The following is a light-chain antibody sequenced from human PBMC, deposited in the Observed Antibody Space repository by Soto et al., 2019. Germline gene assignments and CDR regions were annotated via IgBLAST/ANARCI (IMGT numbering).Light chain of an antibody. CDR3: QQYDNLPLYT. CDR2: DAS. J-gene: IGKJ2*01. CDR1: QDISNY. Sequence: DIQMTQSPSSLSASVGDRVTITCQASQDISNYLNWYQQKPGKAPKLLIYDASNLETGVPTRFSGSGSATDFTFTISSLQHEDIAAYYCQQYDNLPLYTFGQGTKLEIK. V-gene: IGKV1-33*01.